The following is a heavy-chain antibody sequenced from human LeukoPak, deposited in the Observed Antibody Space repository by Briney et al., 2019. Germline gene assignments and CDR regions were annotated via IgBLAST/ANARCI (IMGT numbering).Heavy chain of an antibody. Sequence: ASLKVSCKASGYTFTSYDINWVRQAPGQGLEWMGWIHPNSGNTGYAQEFQGRVTMTRNTSISTAYMELSSLRSEDTAVYYCARGCDSSSWYDWWGQGTLVTVSS. CDR2: IHPNSGNT. V-gene: IGHV1-8*01. D-gene: IGHD6-13*01. J-gene: IGHJ5*01. CDR3: ARGCDSSSWYDW. CDR1: GYTFTSYD.